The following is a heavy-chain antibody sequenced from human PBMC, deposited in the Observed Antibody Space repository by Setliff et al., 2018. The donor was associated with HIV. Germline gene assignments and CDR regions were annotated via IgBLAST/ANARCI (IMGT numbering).Heavy chain of an antibody. V-gene: IGHV4-31*03. Sequence: SETLSLTCSVSGGSTTSGGYYWSWIRQHPGKGLEYIGYIYYSGSTYYNPSLKSRVTMSIDTSTQQFSLNVTSVTAADTAVYYCARQMPIPGIAITPVDYWGQGALVTVSS. D-gene: IGHD5-12*01. CDR3: ARQMPIPGIAITPVDY. CDR2: IYYSGST. J-gene: IGHJ4*02. CDR1: GGSTTSGGYY.